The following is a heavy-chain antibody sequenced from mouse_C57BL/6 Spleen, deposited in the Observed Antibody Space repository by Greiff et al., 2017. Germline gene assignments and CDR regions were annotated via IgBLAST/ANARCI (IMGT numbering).Heavy chain of an antibody. CDR2: IDPEDGDT. CDR3: TTLYDYPSWFAY. Sequence: VQLKQSGAELVRPGASVKLSCTASGFNIKDYYMHWVKQRPEQGLEWIGRIDPEDGDTEYAPKFQGKATMTAATSSNTAYLQLSSLTSDDTAVYYCTTLYDYPSWFAYWGQGTLVTVSA. V-gene: IGHV14-1*01. D-gene: IGHD2-4*01. J-gene: IGHJ3*01. CDR1: GFNIKDYY.